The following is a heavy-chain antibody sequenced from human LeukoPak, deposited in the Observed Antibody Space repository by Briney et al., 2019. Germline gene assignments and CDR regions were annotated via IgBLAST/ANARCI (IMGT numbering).Heavy chain of an antibody. J-gene: IGHJ4*02. D-gene: IGHD3-10*01. CDR2: ISGSGGST. Sequence: PGGSLRLSCAASGLTFSSYAMSWVRQAPGKGLEWVSAISGSGGSTYYADSVKGRFTISRDNSKNTLYLQMNSLRAEDTAVYYCAKVIRGVRSGLDYWGQGTLVTVSS. CDR3: AKVIRGVRSGLDY. CDR1: GLTFSSYA. V-gene: IGHV3-23*01.